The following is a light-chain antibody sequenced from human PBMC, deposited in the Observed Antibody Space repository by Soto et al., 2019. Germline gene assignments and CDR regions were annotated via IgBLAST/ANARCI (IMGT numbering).Light chain of an antibody. Sequence: DIQMTQSPSTLSASVGDRVTLTCRASQSINNWLAWYQQKLGKAPKLFIFKASTLESGVPSRFSGSGSGTEFTLSISSLQPDDFATYFCQQYESFPRTFGQGTKVELK. CDR3: QQYESFPRT. CDR2: KAS. V-gene: IGKV1-5*03. J-gene: IGKJ1*01. CDR1: QSINNW.